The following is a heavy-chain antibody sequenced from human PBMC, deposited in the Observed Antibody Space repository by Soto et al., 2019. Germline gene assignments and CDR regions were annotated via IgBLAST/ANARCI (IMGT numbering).Heavy chain of an antibody. CDR3: ARAEEYDFWSGPPKYFDN. CDR2: IKPDGSEE. V-gene: IGHV3-7*03. CDR1: GFTFRSYW. J-gene: IGHJ4*02. Sequence: GGSLRLSCATSGFTFRSYWMTWVRQAPGKGPEWVANIKPDGSEEQYVDSVKGRFTVSRDNAKKSLDLQMNSLRVEDTAVYYCARAEEYDFWSGPPKYFDNWGQGTQVTVSS. D-gene: IGHD3-3*01.